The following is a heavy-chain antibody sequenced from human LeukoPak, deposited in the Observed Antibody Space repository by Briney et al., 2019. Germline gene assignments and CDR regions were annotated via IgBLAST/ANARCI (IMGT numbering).Heavy chain of an antibody. CDR1: GGSFSGYY. CDR2: INHSGST. J-gene: IGHJ6*03. V-gene: IGHV4-34*01. CDR3: ARARRYCSSTSCYRGENYYYYYYMDV. D-gene: IGHD2-2*02. Sequence: SETLSLTCAVYGGSFSGYYWSWIRQPPGKGLEWIGEINHSGSTNYNPSLKSRVTISVDTSKNQFSLKLSSVTAADTAVYYCARARRYCSSTSCYRGENYYYYYYMDVWGKGTTVTISS.